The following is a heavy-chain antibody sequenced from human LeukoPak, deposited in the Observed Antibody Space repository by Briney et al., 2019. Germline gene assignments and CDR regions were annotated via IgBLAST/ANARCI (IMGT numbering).Heavy chain of an antibody. Sequence: SVKVSCKASGGTFSSYAISWVRQAPGQGLEWMGRIIPILGIANYAQKFQGRVTITADKSTSTAYMELSSLRSEDTAVYYCARDQGYYNSSGYYNVYWGQGTLVTVSS. V-gene: IGHV1-69*04. CDR1: GGTFSSYA. J-gene: IGHJ4*02. CDR2: IIPILGIA. D-gene: IGHD3-22*01. CDR3: ARDQGYYNSSGYYNVY.